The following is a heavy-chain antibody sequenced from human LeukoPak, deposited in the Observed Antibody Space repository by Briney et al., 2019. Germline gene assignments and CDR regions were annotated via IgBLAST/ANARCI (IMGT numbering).Heavy chain of an antibody. Sequence: GGSLRLSCAASGFTFSNYWRSWVRQAPGKGLEWVAHINKDGSEIYYVDSVKGRFTISRDNAKSSLSLQMNSLRVEVTAVYYCARDKVTYWGQGILVTVSS. CDR2: INKDGSEI. J-gene: IGHJ4*02. CDR3: ARDKVTY. V-gene: IGHV3-7*01. CDR1: GFTFSNYW.